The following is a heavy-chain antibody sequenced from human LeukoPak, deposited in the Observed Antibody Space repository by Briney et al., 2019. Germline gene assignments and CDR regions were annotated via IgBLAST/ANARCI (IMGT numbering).Heavy chain of an antibody. V-gene: IGHV4-59*08. CDR2: VYYSGST. CDR3: ARSLSSLGYYYYGMDV. J-gene: IGHJ6*02. Sequence: SETLSLTCTVSGGSISTYYWSWIRQPPGKGLEWIGYVYYSGSTDYNPSLKSRVTISLDTSKNQFSLKLRSVTAADTAVYYCARSLSSLGYYYYGMDVWGQGTTVTVSS. CDR1: GGSISTYY. D-gene: IGHD6-19*01.